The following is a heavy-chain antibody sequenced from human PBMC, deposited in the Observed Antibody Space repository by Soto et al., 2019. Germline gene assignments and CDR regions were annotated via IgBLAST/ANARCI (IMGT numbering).Heavy chain of an antibody. J-gene: IGHJ4*02. CDR1: GFTFSSFG. Sequence: QVQLVESGGGVVQPGRSLRLSCAASGFTFSSFGMHWVRQAPGEGLEWVAVISYDGSYKYYGDSVKGRFIISRDNSKNTLYLQMNSLRADDTAVFHCAKDMVGYCSGGSCYGGVDYWGQGTLVTVSS. CDR3: AKDMVGYCSGGSCYGGVDY. V-gene: IGHV3-30*18. D-gene: IGHD2-15*01. CDR2: ISYDGSYK.